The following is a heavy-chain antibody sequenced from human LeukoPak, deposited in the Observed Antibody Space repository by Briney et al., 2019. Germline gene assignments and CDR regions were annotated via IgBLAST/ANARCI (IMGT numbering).Heavy chain of an antibody. CDR3: ASNPMVRGVSPAFY. Sequence: ASVKLSCKASGYTFTGYYMHWVRQAPGQGLEWMGWINLNSGGTNYAQKFQGRVTMTRDTSISTAYMELSRLRSDDTAVYYCASNPMVRGVSPAFYWGERTVVTVSS. V-gene: IGHV1-2*02. CDR1: GYTFTGYY. J-gene: IGHJ4*02. D-gene: IGHD3-10*01. CDR2: INLNSGGT.